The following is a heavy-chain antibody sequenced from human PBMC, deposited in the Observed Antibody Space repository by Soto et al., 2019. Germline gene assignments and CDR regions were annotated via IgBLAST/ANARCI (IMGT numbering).Heavy chain of an antibody. CDR1: GYSISSGYY. CDR3: AREVSGYDYHTDY. D-gene: IGHD5-12*01. J-gene: IGHJ4*02. Sequence: SETLSLTCTVSGYSISSGYYWGWIRQPPGKGLEWIGSIYHSGSTYYNPSLKSRVTISVDTSKNQFSLKLSSVTAADTAVYYCAREVSGYDYHTDYWGQGTLVTVSS. CDR2: IYHSGST. V-gene: IGHV4-38-2*02.